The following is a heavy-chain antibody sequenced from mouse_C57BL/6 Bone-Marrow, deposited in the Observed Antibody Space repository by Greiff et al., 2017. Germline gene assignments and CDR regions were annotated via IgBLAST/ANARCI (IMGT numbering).Heavy chain of an antibody. CDR3: ASSAGTLFDY. J-gene: IGHJ2*01. CDR2: INPSTGGT. Sequence: VQLQQPGPELVKPGASVKISCKASGYSFTGYYMNWVKQSPEKSLEWIGEINPSTGGTTYNQKFKAKATLTVDKSSSTAYMQLKSLTSEDSAVSVCASSAGTLFDYWGQGTTLTVSS. D-gene: IGHD1-1*01. CDR1: GYSFTGYY. V-gene: IGHV1-42*01.